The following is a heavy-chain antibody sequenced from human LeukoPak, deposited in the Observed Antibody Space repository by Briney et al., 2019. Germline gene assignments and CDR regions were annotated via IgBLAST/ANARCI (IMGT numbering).Heavy chain of an antibody. CDR2: ISYDGSEK. CDR3: ARPQAYYFDY. CDR1: GFSFSSYA. J-gene: IGHJ4*02. V-gene: IGHV3-30*01. Sequence: GGSLRLSCAASGFSFSSYAIHWVRQAPGKGLEWVAAISYDGSEKHYADSVKGRFTISRDNSKNTLYLQMDSLRSEDTAVYYCARPQAYYFDYWGQGTLVTVSS.